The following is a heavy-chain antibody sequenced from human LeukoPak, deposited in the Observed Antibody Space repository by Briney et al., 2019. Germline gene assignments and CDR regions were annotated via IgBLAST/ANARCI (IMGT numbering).Heavy chain of an antibody. CDR1: GFTFSSYA. CDR2: ISYDGSNK. CDR3: ARDHRGVRDYFDY. J-gene: IGHJ4*02. Sequence: GSLILSCAASGFTFSSYAMHRVRQAPGRGLEWVAVISYDGSNKYYADSVKGRFTISRDNSKNTLYLQMNSLRAEDTAVYYCARDHRGVRDYFDYWGQGTLVTVSS. V-gene: IGHV3-30-3*01. D-gene: IGHD3-10*01.